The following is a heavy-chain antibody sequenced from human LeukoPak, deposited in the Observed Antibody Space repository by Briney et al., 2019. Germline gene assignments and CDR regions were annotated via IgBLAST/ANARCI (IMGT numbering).Heavy chain of an antibody. J-gene: IGHJ4*02. CDR1: GFTFSSYS. V-gene: IGHV3-21*01. CDR2: ISSSSYI. D-gene: IGHD3-10*01. CDR3: ARDQLLWFGELLSAFDY. Sequence: KSGGSLRLSCAASGFTFSSYSMNWVRQAPGKGLEWVSSISSSSYIYYADSVKGRFTISRDNAKNSLYLQMNSLRAEDTAVYYCARDQLLWFGELLSAFDYWGQGTLVTVSS.